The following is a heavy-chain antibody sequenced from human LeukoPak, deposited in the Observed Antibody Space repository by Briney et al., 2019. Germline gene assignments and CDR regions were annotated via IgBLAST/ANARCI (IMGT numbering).Heavy chain of an antibody. CDR3: ARDQRPRIAVTGLAEYTWFDP. V-gene: IGHV1-69*13. Sequence: SVKVSCKSSEGTLGSYTFSWLRQAPGQGPEWMGGIIPKFGTTTYAQKFRGRVTLTADESTTTLYMELSTLRFDDTAVYYCARDQRPRIAVTGLAEYTWFDPWGQGTQVTVSS. CDR2: IIPKFGTT. J-gene: IGHJ5*02. CDR1: EGTLGSYT. D-gene: IGHD2-21*02.